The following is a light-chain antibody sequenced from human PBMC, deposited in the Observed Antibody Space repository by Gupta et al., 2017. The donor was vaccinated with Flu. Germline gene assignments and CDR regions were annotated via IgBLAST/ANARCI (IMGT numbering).Light chain of an antibody. CDR2: KVS. CDR3: RQDKHWPWT. J-gene: IGKJ1*01. CDR1: QSVVYSDGNTY. Sequence: DVVLTQSPLSLSVTLGQPASISCRSSQSVVYSDGNTYFNWFHQRPGQAPRRLIYKVSNRDSGVPDRFSGGWSGTDFTLTISRVEAEDVGVYFCRQDKHWPWTFGQGTKVEIK. V-gene: IGKV2-30*01.